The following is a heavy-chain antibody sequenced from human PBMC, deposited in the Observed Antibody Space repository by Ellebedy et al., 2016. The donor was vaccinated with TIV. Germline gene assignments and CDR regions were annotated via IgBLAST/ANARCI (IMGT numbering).Heavy chain of an antibody. V-gene: IGHV3-21*01. J-gene: IGHJ4*02. D-gene: IGHD6-19*01. Sequence: SVKGRFTISRDNAKNSLNLQMNSLRAEDTAVYYCARGTLAVAGFDYWGQGALVTVSS. CDR3: ARGTLAVAGFDY.